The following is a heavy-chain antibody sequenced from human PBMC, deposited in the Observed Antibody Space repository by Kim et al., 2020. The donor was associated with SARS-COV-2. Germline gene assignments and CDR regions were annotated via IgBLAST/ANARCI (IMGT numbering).Heavy chain of an antibody. V-gene: IGHV1-3*01. CDR2: INAANGNT. CDR1: GYTFTPYA. CDR3: AREGHSSGARGFHN. J-gene: IGHJ4*02. Sequence: ASVKVSCKASGYTFTPYALHWVRQAPGQSLEWLGRINAANGNTRYSQNFKGRVIIARDTSACTVCMELSSLRSERTAIYYFAREGHSSGARGFHNWGQGTLVTISS. D-gene: IGHD6-19*01.